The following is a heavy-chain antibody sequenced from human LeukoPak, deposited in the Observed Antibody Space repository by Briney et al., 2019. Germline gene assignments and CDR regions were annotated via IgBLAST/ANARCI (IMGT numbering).Heavy chain of an antibody. Sequence: PGGSLRLSCAASEFTFSDHYMDWVRQAPGKGLEWVAVISYDGSNKYYADSVKGRFTISRDNSKNTLYLQMNSLRAEDTAVYYCAKDASIAAAVDYWGQGTLVTVSS. D-gene: IGHD6-13*01. J-gene: IGHJ4*02. V-gene: IGHV3-30*18. CDR2: ISYDGSNK. CDR3: AKDASIAAAVDY. CDR1: EFTFSDHY.